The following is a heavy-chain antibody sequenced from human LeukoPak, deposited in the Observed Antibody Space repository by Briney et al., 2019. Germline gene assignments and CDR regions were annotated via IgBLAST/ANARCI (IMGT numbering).Heavy chain of an antibody. CDR1: GFTFGSYG. Sequence: GGSLRLSCAASGFTFGSYGMHWVRQAPGKGLEWVAVIWYDGSNKYYVDSVKGRFTISRDNSENTLYLQMNSLRVEDTAVYYCARDRIAAAVGYGMDVWGQGTTVTVSS. CDR2: IWYDGSNK. CDR3: ARDRIAAAVGYGMDV. V-gene: IGHV3-33*01. J-gene: IGHJ6*02. D-gene: IGHD6-13*01.